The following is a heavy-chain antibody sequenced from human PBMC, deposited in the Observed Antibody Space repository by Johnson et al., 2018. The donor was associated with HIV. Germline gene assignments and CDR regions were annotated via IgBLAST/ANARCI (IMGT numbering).Heavy chain of an antibody. CDR3: AREANAFDI. J-gene: IGHJ3*02. CDR2: ISGSGGST. V-gene: IGHV3-11*01. CDR1: GFIFRDYY. Sequence: QVQLVESGGGLVKPRGSLRLSCAASGFIFRDYYMSWIRQAPGKGLEWVSGISGSGGSTYYADSVKGRFTISRDNSKNTLYLQMNSLRAEDTAVYYCAREANAFDIWGQGTMVTVSS.